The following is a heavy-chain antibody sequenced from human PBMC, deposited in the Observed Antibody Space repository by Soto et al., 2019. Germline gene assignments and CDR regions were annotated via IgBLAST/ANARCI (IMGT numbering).Heavy chain of an antibody. J-gene: IGHJ3*01. CDR1: GFPLSSYW. D-gene: IGHD3-3*01. CDR2: IKQDESEK. V-gene: IGHV3-7*04. CDR3: ARVYWRLASYV. Sequence: EVQLVESGGGWVQPGGSLRLSCAASGFPLSSYWMSWVRQAPGKGLEWVANIKQDESEKNYVDSVKGRFTISRDNAKSSVYLQMTILRVEDTATYSCARVYWRLASYVWGQGTMVTVSS.